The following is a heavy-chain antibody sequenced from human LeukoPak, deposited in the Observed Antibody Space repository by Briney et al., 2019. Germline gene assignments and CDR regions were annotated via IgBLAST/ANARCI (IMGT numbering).Heavy chain of an antibody. Sequence: GESLKISCKGSGYSFTSYWISWVRQMPGKGLEWMGRIDPIDSYTNYSPSFQGHVTISADKSISTAYLQWSSLKASDTAMYYCVRHGADYGDYVWFDPWGQGTLVTVSS. CDR3: VRHGADYGDYVWFDP. D-gene: IGHD4-17*01. CDR2: IDPIDSYT. V-gene: IGHV5-10-1*01. J-gene: IGHJ5*02. CDR1: GYSFTSYW.